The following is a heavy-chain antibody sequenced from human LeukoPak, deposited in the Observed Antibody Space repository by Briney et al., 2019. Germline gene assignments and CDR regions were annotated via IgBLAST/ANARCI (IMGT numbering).Heavy chain of an antibody. Sequence: SETLSLTCTVSGGSISSYYWSWIRQPPGKGLEWMGYIYYSGSTNYNPSLKSRVTISVDTSKNQFSLKLSSVTAADTAVYYCARGYSSGRYPNWFDPWGQGTLVIVSA. J-gene: IGHJ5*02. D-gene: IGHD6-19*01. V-gene: IGHV4-59*01. CDR2: IYYSGST. CDR1: GGSISSYY. CDR3: ARGYSSGRYPNWFDP.